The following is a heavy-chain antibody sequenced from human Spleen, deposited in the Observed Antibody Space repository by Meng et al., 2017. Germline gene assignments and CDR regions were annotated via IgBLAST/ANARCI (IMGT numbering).Heavy chain of an antibody. J-gene: IGHJ6*02. CDR1: GYTFSSYD. Sequence: SVKVSCKASGYTFSSYDINWVRQAPGQGLEWMGRIIPILGIANYAQKFQGRVTITADKSTSTAYMELSSLRSEDTAVYYCATDSPYNWNYAGYYGVDVWGQGTTVTV. V-gene: IGHV1-69*04. CDR3: ATDSPYNWNYAGYYGVDV. CDR2: IIPILGIA. D-gene: IGHD1-7*01.